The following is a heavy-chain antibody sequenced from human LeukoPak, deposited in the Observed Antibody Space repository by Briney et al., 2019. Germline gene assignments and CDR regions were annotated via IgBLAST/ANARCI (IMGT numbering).Heavy chain of an antibody. D-gene: IGHD3-10*01. J-gene: IGHJ6*03. CDR1: GYILTDYY. CDR2: INPNSGDT. V-gene: IGHV1-2*02. Sequence: ASVKVSCKASGYILTDYYMHWVRQAPGQGLEWMGWINPNSGDTNYAQKFQGRVTMTRDTSISTAYMELSSLRSEDTAVYYCARAITMVRGVIITQNWGYYMDVWGKGTTVTISS. CDR3: ARAITMVRGVIITQNWGYYMDV.